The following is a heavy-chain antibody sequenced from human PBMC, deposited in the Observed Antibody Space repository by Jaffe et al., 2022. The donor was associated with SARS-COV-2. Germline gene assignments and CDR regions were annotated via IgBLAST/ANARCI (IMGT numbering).Heavy chain of an antibody. CDR2: IYSGGST. CDR3: ARDAKYYYDSSGYYAYYYGMDV. D-gene: IGHD3-22*01. V-gene: IGHV3-53*01. Sequence: EVQLVESGGGLIQPGGSLRLSCAASGFTVSSNYMSWVRQAPGKGLEWVSVIYSGGSTYYADSVKGRFTISRDNSKNTLYLQMNSLRAEDTAVYYCARDAKYYYDSSGYYAYYYGMDVWGQGTTVTVSS. CDR1: GFTVSSNY. J-gene: IGHJ6*02.